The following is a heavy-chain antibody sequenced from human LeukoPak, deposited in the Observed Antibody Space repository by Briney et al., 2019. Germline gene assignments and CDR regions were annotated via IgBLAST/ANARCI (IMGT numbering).Heavy chain of an antibody. V-gene: IGHV5-51*01. J-gene: IGHJ6*02. CDR3: ATGREITMVRGVVYYYYGMDV. Sequence: GESLKISGKGSGYSFTSYWIGWGRQMPGKGLEWMGIIYPGDSDTRYSPSFQGQVTISADKSIRPAYLQWSSLKASDTAMYYCATGREITMVRGVVYYYYGMDVWGQGTTVTVSS. D-gene: IGHD3-10*01. CDR2: IYPGDSDT. CDR1: GYSFTSYW.